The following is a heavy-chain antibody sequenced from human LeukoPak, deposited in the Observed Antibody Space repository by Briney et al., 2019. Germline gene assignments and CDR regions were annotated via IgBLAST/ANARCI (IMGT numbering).Heavy chain of an antibody. V-gene: IGHV3-15*01. Sequence: GGSLRLSCAASGFTFSDYYMSWIRQAPGKGLEWVGRIKSKTAGGATDYAAPVKGRFTISRDDSEKTAFLQMNSLQSEDTAVYFCYSSGRGPWGQGTLVIVSS. CDR3: YSSGRGP. CDR1: GFTFSDYY. D-gene: IGHD3-10*01. J-gene: IGHJ5*02. CDR2: IKSKTAGGAT.